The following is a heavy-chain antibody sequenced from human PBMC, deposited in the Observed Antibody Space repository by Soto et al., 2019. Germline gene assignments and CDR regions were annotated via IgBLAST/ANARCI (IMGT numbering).Heavy chain of an antibody. CDR3: ARVRDIVVVVAARGGASAFDI. CDR1: GYTFTSYG. D-gene: IGHD2-15*01. CDR2: ISAYNGNT. J-gene: IGHJ3*02. V-gene: IGHV1-18*01. Sequence: ASVKVSCKASGYTFTSYGISWVRQAPGQGLEWMGWISAYNGNTNYAQKLQGRVTMTTDTSTSTAYMELRSLRSDDTAVYYCARVRDIVVVVAARGGASAFDIWGQGTMVT.